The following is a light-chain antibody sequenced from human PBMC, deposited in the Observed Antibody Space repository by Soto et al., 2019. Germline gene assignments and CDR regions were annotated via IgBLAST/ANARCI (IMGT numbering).Light chain of an antibody. CDR3: QQYRHLIT. Sequence: DIHMSQSPSSLYASVGSLFTIPCQAGQDISNYLNWYPQKLGKAPKLLIYDASNLETGVHSRFSGSGSGTDLTFTIRSLQPADIATYYCQQYRHLITFGQGTRLEIK. CDR2: DAS. CDR1: QDISNY. J-gene: IGKJ5*01. V-gene: IGKV1-33*01.